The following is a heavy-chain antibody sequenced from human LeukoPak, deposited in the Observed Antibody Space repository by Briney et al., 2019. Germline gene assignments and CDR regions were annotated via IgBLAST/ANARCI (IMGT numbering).Heavy chain of an antibody. D-gene: IGHD1-20*01. CDR1: GGSISSSSYY. CDR2: IYTSGST. V-gene: IGHV4-61*02. CDR3: ARARGGMTWGTGFDY. J-gene: IGHJ4*02. Sequence: PSETLSLTCTVSGGSISSSSYYWSWIRQPAGKGLEWIGRIYTSGSTNYNPSLKSRVTMSVDTSKNQFSLKLSSVTAADTAVYYCARARGGMTWGTGFDYWGQGTLVTVSS.